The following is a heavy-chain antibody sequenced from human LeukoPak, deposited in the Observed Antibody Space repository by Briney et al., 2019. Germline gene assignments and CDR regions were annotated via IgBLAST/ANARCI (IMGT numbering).Heavy chain of an antibody. CDR1: GGSFSGYY. J-gene: IGHJ4*02. CDR2: INHCGST. Sequence: PSETLSLTCAVYGGSFSGYYWSWIRQPPGKGLEWIGEINHCGSTNYNPSLKSRSTISVDTSKNQFSLKLSSVTAADTAVYYCARDPYSSSWSAFDYWGQGTLVTVSS. D-gene: IGHD6-13*01. CDR3: ARDPYSSSWSAFDY. V-gene: IGHV4-34*01.